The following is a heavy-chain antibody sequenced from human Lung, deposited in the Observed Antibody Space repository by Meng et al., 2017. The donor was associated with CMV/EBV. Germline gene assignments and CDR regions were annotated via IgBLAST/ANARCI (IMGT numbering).Heavy chain of an antibody. CDR3: AKILRCTGTVCYSNWFDP. V-gene: IGHV3-23*01. Sequence: FIFSNYGMSWVRQAPGKGLEWISTITGSGSTTYYADSVKGRFTISRDNSKSTLYLQMNSLRAEDTALYYCAKILRCTGTVCYSNWFDPWGQGTLVTVSS. CDR1: FIFSNYG. J-gene: IGHJ5*02. CDR2: ITGSGSTT. D-gene: IGHD2-2*01.